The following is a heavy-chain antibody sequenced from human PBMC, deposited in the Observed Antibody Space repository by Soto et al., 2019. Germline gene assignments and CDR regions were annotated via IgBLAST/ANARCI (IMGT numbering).Heavy chain of an antibody. V-gene: IGHV1-18*01. CDR1: GYTITNYG. CDR2: ISADNGNT. D-gene: IGHD3-10*01. J-gene: IGHJ5*02. CDR3: ARDVVISGTGWFDP. Sequence: ASVKVSCKASGYTITNYGISWVRQAPGQGLEWMGWISADNGNTNYAQKVQGRVTMTTDTSTNTAYMDLRSLQSDDTAVYFCARDVVISGTGWFDPWGQGTLVTVSS.